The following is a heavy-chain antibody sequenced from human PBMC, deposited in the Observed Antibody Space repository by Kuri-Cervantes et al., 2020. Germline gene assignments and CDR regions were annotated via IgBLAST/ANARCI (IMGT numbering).Heavy chain of an antibody. D-gene: IGHD4-17*01. J-gene: IGHJ4*02. CDR3: ARDLGLDYGVNDY. V-gene: IGHV3-30*01. CDR1: GFTFSSYA. CDR2: ISYDGSNK. Sequence: GGSPEIPCAASGFTFSSYAMHWVRQAPGKGLEWVAVISYDGSNKYYADSVKGRFTISRDNSKNTLYLQMNSLRAEDTAVYYCARDLGLDYGVNDYWGQGTLVTVSS.